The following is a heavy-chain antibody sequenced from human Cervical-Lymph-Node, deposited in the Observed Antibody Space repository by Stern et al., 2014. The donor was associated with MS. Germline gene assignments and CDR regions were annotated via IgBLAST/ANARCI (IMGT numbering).Heavy chain of an antibody. CDR2: VYYSGST. CDR1: GGSISSSSYY. V-gene: IGHV4-39*01. D-gene: IGHD3-10*01. J-gene: IGHJ6*02. Sequence: QLQLQESGPGLVKPAETLSLHCTVSGGSISSSSYYWGWIRQPPGKGLEWIGNVYYSGSTSYNPSLKSRATISLDTSKNQFSLRLTSVTASDTGVYYCASLRGGMDAWGHGTTVAISS. CDR3: ASLRGGMDA.